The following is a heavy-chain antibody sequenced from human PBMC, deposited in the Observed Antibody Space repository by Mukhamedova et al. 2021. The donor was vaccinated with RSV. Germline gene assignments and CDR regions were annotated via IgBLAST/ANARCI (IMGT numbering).Heavy chain of an antibody. J-gene: IGHJ3*01. D-gene: IGHD2-15*01. V-gene: IGHV1-2*06. CDR2: ITPNSGDT. CDR3: ASIGYCSGDRCYFAFDL. Sequence: MGRITPNSGDTNYAQKFQGRVTMTRDTSVSTAYMELSRLTSDDTAVYYCASIGYCSGDRCYFAFDLWGQGTMVTV.